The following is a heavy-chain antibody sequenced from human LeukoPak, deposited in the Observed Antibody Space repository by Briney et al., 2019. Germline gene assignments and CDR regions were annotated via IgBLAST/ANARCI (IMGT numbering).Heavy chain of an antibody. CDR1: GFTFSSYW. V-gene: IGHV3-7*01. J-gene: IGHJ4*02. Sequence: PGGSPRLSCAASGFTFSSYWMSWVRQAPGKGLEWVANIKQDGSEKYYLDSVKGRFTISRDNAKPSLYLQMNSLRGEDTAVYYCARGDTLGYSSSWYNYWGQGTLVTVSS. D-gene: IGHD6-13*01. CDR3: ARGDTLGYSSSWYNY. CDR2: IKQDGSEK.